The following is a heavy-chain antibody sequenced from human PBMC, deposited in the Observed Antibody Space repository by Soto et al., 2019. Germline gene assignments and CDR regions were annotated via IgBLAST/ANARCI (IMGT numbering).Heavy chain of an antibody. D-gene: IGHD3-10*01. V-gene: IGHV4-59*01. CDR2: IYYSGST. CDR1: GGSISSYY. J-gene: IGHJ4*02. CDR3: ARCEVRGVSFDY. Sequence: QVQLQESGPGLVKPSETLSLTCTVSGGSISSYYWSWIRQPPGKGLEWIGYIYYSGSTNYNPSLKGRVTISVDTSKNQFSLKLSSVTAADTAVYYGARCEVRGVSFDYWGQGTLVTVSS.